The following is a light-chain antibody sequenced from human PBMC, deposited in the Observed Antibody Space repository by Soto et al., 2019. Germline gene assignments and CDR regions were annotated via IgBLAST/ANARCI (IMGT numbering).Light chain of an antibody. CDR3: NSSIGSNTFV. CDR2: EVF. J-gene: IGLJ1*01. Sequence: QSALTQPASVSGSPGQSITISCTGTSNDVGGYNYVSWYQQHPGKAPKLLIYEVFNRPSGVSNRFSGSRSANTASLTISGLQAEDVAEYYCNSSIGSNTFVFGTGTKLTVL. CDR1: SNDVGGYNY. V-gene: IGLV2-14*01.